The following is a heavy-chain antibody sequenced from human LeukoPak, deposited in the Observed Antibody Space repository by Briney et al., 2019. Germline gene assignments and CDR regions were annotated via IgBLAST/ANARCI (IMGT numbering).Heavy chain of an antibody. CDR1: GFTFSSYL. D-gene: IGHD3-3*01. CDR3: ARGRYYDFWSGKSGGYYFDY. Sequence: GGSPRLSCAASGFTFSSYLMSWVRQAPGKGLEWVANIKQDGSEKYYVDSVKGRFTISRDNAKNSLYLQMNSLRAEDTAVYYCARGRYYDFWSGKSGGYYFDYWGQGTLVTVSS. J-gene: IGHJ4*02. CDR2: IKQDGSEK. V-gene: IGHV3-7*04.